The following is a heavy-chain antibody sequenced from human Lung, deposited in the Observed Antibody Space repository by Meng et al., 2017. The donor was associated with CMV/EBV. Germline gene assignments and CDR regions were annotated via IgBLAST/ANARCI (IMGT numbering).Heavy chain of an antibody. V-gene: IGHV1-69*04. CDR1: GATFSSYA. CDR2: IIPILAIT. D-gene: IGHD2-15*01. J-gene: IGHJ5*02. Sequence: SXXVSXKASGATFSSYAITWVRQAPGQGLEWMGTIIPILAITKYAQKFQGRVTITADKTSSTVYMELSSLRSDDTAVYYCGRYTDIVSVIAATRDYWFDPWXQGTXVT. CDR3: GRYTDIVSVIAATRDYWFDP.